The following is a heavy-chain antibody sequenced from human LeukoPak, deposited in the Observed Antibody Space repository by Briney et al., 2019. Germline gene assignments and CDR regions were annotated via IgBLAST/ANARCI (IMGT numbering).Heavy chain of an antibody. D-gene: IGHD2-2*01. J-gene: IGHJ4*02. CDR3: AKGQVVPATILDY. CDR2: ISWDGGST. V-gene: IGHV3-43*01. CDR1: GFTFDDYT. Sequence: GGSLRLSCAASGFTFDDYTMHWVRQAPGKGLEWVSLISWDGGSTYYADSVKGRFTISRDNGKNSPYLQMSSLRTENTALYYCAKGQVVPATILDYWGQGTLVTVSS.